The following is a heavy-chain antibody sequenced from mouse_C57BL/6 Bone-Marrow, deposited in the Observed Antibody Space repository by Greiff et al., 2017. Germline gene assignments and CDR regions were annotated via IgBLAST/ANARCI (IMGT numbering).Heavy chain of an antibody. CDR2: IDPENGDT. D-gene: IGHD1-1*01. CDR3: TNYRGVSRDV. J-gene: IGHJ1*03. Sequence: EVQLQQSGAELVRPGASVKLSCTASGFNIKDDYMHWVKQRPEQGLEWIGWIDPENGDTEYASKFQGKATITADTSSNTAYLQLSSLTSEDTAVYYCTNYRGVSRDVWGTGTTVTVSS. V-gene: IGHV14-4*01. CDR1: GFNIKDDY.